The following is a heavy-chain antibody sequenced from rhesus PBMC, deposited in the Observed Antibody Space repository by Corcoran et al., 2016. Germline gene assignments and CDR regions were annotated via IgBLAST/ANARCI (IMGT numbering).Heavy chain of an antibody. V-gene: IGHV4-76*01. Sequence: QVQLQESGPGVVKPSETLSLTCPVSGGFISSGYEWSWIRQPPGKGLEWIGYIYGSSGSTNYNPSLKNRVTISKDASKNQFSLKLSSVTAADTAVYYCARVGYSGSWKGEYFDYWGQGVLVTVSS. CDR3: ARVGYSGSWKGEYFDY. D-gene: IGHD6-25*01. J-gene: IGHJ4*01. CDR1: GGFISSGYE. CDR2: IYGSSGST.